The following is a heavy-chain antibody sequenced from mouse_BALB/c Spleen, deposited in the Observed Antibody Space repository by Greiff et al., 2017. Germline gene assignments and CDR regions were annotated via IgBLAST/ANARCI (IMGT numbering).Heavy chain of an antibody. Sequence: VQLQQPGAELVKPGASVKLSCKASGYTFTSYWMHWVKQRPGQGLEWIGEINPSNGRTNYNEKFKSKATLTVDKSSSTAYMQLSSLTSEDSAVYYCARGYGKEGTWFAYWGQGTLVTVSA. D-gene: IGHD2-1*01. J-gene: IGHJ3*01. CDR2: INPSNGRT. V-gene: IGHV1S81*02. CDR3: ARGYGKEGTWFAY. CDR1: GYTFTSYW.